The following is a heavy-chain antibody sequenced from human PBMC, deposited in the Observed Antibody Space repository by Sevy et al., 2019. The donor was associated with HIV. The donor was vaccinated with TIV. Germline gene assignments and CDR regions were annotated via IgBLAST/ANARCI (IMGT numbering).Heavy chain of an antibody. Sequence: GESLKISCAASGFTFSGYVMSWVRQAPGKGLEWVSDISGSGGSTYYADSVKGRFTISRDNSKNTLYLQMNSLRAEDTAVYYCAKVQSPTLTYYYDNSGFFDYWGQGTLVTVSS. J-gene: IGHJ4*02. V-gene: IGHV3-23*01. CDR1: GFTFSGYV. CDR3: AKVQSPTLTYYYDNSGFFDY. D-gene: IGHD3-22*01. CDR2: ISGSGGST.